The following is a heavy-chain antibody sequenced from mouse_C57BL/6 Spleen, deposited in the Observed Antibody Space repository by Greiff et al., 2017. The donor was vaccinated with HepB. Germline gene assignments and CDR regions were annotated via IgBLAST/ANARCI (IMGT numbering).Heavy chain of an antibody. D-gene: IGHD2-3*01. V-gene: IGHV1-15*01. CDR2: IDPETGGT. CDR1: GYTFTDYE. J-gene: IGHJ2*01. CDR3: TEAGDGYYDY. Sequence: QVQLQQSGAELVRPGASVTLSCKASGYTFTDYEMHWVKQTPVHGLEWIGAIDPETGGTAYNQKFKGKAILTADKSSSTAYMELRSLTSEDSAVYSGTEAGDGYYDYWGQGTTLTVSS.